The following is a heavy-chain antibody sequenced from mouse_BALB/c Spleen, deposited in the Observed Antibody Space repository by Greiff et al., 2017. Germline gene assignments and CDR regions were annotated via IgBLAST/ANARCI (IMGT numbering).Heavy chain of an antibody. Sequence: VQLVESGAELAKPGASVKMSCKASGYTFTSYWMQWVKQRPGQGLEWIGAIYPGDGDTRYTQKFKGKATLTADKSSSTAYMQLSSLASEDSAVYYCARLRDEYFDVWGAGTTVTVSS. CDR2: IYPGDGDT. D-gene: IGHD3-3*01. CDR3: ARLRDEYFDV. V-gene: IGHV1-87*01. CDR1: GYTFTSYW. J-gene: IGHJ1*01.